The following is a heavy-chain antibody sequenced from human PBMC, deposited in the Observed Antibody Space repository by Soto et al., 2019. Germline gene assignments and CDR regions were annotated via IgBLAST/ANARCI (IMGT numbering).Heavy chain of an antibody. V-gene: IGHV4-59*01. CDR2: ISYTGGS. J-gene: IGHJ4*02. CDR3: GRGGWSVDY. CDR1: GGSISNDY. D-gene: IGHD6-19*01. Sequence: QVQLQESDPGLVKPSETLSLTCTVSGGSISNDYWSWIRQPPGNGLEWIGYISYTGGSNYNPSLKSRVSMSIDTSKNQFSLTLTSVTAADTAVYYCGRGGWSVDYWGRGSLVTVSS.